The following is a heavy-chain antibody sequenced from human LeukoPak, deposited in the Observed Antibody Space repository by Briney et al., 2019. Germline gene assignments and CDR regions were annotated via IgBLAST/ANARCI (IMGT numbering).Heavy chain of an antibody. Sequence: ASVKVSCKASGYTFTGYYMHWVRQAPGQGLEWMGWINPNSGGTNYAQKFQGRVTMTRDTSISTAYMELSRLRSDDTAVYYCARVRVRIAAAGTCWFDPWGQGTLVTVSP. CDR2: INPNSGGT. CDR3: ARVRVRIAAAGTCWFDP. V-gene: IGHV1-2*02. D-gene: IGHD6-13*01. J-gene: IGHJ5*02. CDR1: GYTFTGYY.